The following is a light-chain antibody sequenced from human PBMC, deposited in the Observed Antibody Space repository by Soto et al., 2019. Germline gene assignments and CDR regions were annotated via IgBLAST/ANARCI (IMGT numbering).Light chain of an antibody. CDR1: QTISSW. CDR3: QHYNSYSEE. J-gene: IGKJ1*01. V-gene: IGKV1-5*03. CDR2: KAS. Sequence: DIQMTQSPSTLSGSVGDRVTITFRASQTISSWLAWYQQKPGKAPKLLIYKASTLKSGVPSRFSGSGSGTEFTLTISSLQPDDFATYYCQHYNSYSEEFGQGTKVELK.